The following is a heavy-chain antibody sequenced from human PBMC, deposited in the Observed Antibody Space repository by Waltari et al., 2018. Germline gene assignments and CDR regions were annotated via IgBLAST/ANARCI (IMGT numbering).Heavy chain of an antibody. J-gene: IGHJ4*02. CDR2: IYHSGST. D-gene: IGHD4-17*01. CDR3: ARDSLDDYGASCDY. V-gene: IGHV4-38-2*02. CDR1: GYSISSGYY. Sequence: QVQLQKSGPGLVKPSETLSLTCAVSGYSISSGYYWGWIRQPPGKGPEWIGSIYHSGSTYYNPSLKSRVTISVDTSKNQFSLKLSSVTAADTAVYYCARDSLDDYGASCDYWGQGTLVTVSS.